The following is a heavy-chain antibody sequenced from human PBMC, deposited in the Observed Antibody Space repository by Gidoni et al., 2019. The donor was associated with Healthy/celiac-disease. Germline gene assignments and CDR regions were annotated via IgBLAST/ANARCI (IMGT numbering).Heavy chain of an antibody. D-gene: IGHD3-10*01. CDR3: ARVALLGDYFDY. Sequence: EVQLVESGGGVVRPGGSLRLSCDASAFTFDDYGMSWVRQAPGKGLEWVSFINWNGGSTSYADSVKGRFTIARDNAKKSLYLEMNSLRAEDRALYYCARVALLGDYFDYWGLGTLVTVSS. CDR1: AFTFDDYG. CDR2: INWNGGST. V-gene: IGHV3-20*04. J-gene: IGHJ4*02.